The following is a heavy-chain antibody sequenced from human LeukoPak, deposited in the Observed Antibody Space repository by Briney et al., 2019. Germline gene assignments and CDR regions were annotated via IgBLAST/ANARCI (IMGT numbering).Heavy chain of an antibody. Sequence: SETLSLTCAVYGGSFSGYYWSWIRQPPGKGLEWIGEINHSGSTNYNPSLKSRVTISVDTSKNHFSLKLTSVTAADTAVYYCARDRSSSFDYWGRGTLVSVSS. D-gene: IGHD6-6*01. V-gene: IGHV4-34*01. J-gene: IGHJ4*02. CDR2: INHSGST. CDR3: ARDRSSSFDY. CDR1: GGSFSGYY.